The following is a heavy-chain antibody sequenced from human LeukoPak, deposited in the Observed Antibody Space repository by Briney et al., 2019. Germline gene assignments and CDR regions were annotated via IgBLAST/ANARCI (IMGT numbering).Heavy chain of an antibody. J-gene: IGHJ4*02. D-gene: IGHD3-16*01. CDR2: ICYSGST. Sequence: PSETLSLTCTVSGGSVSSYYWSWIRQPPGKGLEWIGYICYSGSTNYNPSLKSRVTISVDTSKNQFSLKLSSVTAADTAVYYCARARRGLHLGYFDYWGQGTLVTVSS. CDR1: GGSVSSYY. V-gene: IGHV4-59*02. CDR3: ARARRGLHLGYFDY.